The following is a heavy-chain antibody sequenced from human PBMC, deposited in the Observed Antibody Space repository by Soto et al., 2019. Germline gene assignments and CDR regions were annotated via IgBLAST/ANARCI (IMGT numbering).Heavy chain of an antibody. D-gene: IGHD3-22*01. CDR1: GFTFSDYY. Sequence: GGSLRLSCAASGFTFSDYYMNWIRQAPGKGLEWISYISGGGGSTIYYTDSVKGRFTISRDNAKKSLYLDMNSLRAEDTAVYFCARGRGYYDSSGYDFWGQGTPVTVPQ. CDR3: ARGRGYYDSSGYDF. J-gene: IGHJ4*02. V-gene: IGHV3-11*01. CDR2: ISGGGGSTI.